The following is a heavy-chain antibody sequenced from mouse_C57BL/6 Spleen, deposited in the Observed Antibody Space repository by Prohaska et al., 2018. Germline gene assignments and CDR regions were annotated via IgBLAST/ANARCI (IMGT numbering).Heavy chain of an antibody. Sequence: HGKSLEWIGDINPNNGGTSYNQKFKGKATLTVDKSSSTAYMELRSLTSEDSAVYYCARWRGYYYGSSYGGFAYWGQGTLVTVSA. V-gene: IGHV1-26*01. CDR2: INPNNGGT. D-gene: IGHD1-1*01. CDR3: ARWRGYYYGSSYGGFAY. J-gene: IGHJ3*01.